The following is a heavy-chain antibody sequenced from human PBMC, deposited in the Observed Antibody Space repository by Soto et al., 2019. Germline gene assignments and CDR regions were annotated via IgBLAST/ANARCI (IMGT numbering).Heavy chain of an antibody. Sequence: GASVKVSCKASGGTFSSYAISWVRRAPGQGLEWMGGIIPIFGTANYAQKFQGRVTITADESTSTAYMELSSLRSEDTAVYYCATVDSSGYARLDYWGQGTLVTVSS. D-gene: IGHD3-22*01. V-gene: IGHV1-69*13. CDR2: IIPIFGTA. CDR1: GGTFSSYA. J-gene: IGHJ4*02. CDR3: ATVDSSGYARLDY.